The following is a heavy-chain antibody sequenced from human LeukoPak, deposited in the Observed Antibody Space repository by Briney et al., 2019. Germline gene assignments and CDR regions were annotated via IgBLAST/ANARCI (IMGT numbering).Heavy chain of an antibody. Sequence: KASETLSLTCAVYGGSFSGYYWSWIRQPPGKGLEWIGEINHSGSTNYNPSLRSRVTISIDASKNRFSLKLSSVTAADTAVYYCGRIYGDYWYAFDMWGQGTMVTVSS. CDR1: GGSFSGYY. CDR2: INHSGST. V-gene: IGHV4-34*01. CDR3: GRIYGDYWYAFDM. D-gene: IGHD4-17*01. J-gene: IGHJ3*02.